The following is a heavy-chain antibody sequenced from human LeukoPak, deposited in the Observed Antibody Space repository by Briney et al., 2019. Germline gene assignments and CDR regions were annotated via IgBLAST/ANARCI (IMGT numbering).Heavy chain of an antibody. CDR3: ARVSMVRGVIPYMDV. CDR1: GFTFSNYW. Sequence: GGSLRLSCAASGFTFSNYWMHWVRQVPGKGLVWVSRINDDGSATFYADSVKGRFTISRDNAKNSLYLQMNSLRAEDTALYHCARVSMVRGVIPYMDVWGKGTTVTISS. V-gene: IGHV3-74*01. CDR2: INDDGSAT. D-gene: IGHD3-10*01. J-gene: IGHJ6*03.